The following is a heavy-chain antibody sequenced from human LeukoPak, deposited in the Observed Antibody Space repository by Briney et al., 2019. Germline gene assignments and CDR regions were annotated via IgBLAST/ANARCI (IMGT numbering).Heavy chain of an antibody. Sequence: SETLSLTCTVSGGSISSSSYYWGWIRQPPGKGLEWIGSIYYSGSTYYNPSLKSRVTISVDTSKNQFSLKLSSVTAADTAVYYCARTKYQLSYGMDVWGQGTTVTVSS. CDR2: IYYSGST. CDR1: GGSISSSSYY. CDR3: ARTKYQLSYGMDV. D-gene: IGHD2-2*01. V-gene: IGHV4-39*01. J-gene: IGHJ6*02.